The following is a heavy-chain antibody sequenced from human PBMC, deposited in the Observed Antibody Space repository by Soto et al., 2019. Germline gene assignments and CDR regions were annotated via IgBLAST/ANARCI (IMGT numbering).Heavy chain of an antibody. CDR1: GGSVSSGVFS. J-gene: IGHJ6*02. Sequence: TLSLTCAISGGSVSSGVFSWNWIRQSPGQGLEWIGYISHGGSPHYTPSLESRVTISVDRSTNVISLNLTSVTPADTAVYFCARGHYYYAMDVWGQGTTVTASS. CDR2: ISHGGSP. CDR3: ARGHYYYAMDV. V-gene: IGHV4-30-2*06.